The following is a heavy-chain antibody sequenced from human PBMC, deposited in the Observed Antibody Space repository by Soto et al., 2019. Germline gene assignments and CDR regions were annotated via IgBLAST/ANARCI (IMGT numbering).Heavy chain of an antibody. CDR3: ARDSGYGDYGARGPYYYYGMDV. Sequence: QVQLVQSGAEVKKPGASVKVSCKASGYTFTGYYMHWVRQAPGQGLEWMGWINPNSGGTNYAQKFQGRVTITADKSTSTAYMELSSLRSEDTAVYYCARDSGYGDYGARGPYYYYGMDVWGQGTTVTVSS. V-gene: IGHV1-2*02. CDR2: INPNSGGT. D-gene: IGHD4-17*01. J-gene: IGHJ6*02. CDR1: GYTFTGYY.